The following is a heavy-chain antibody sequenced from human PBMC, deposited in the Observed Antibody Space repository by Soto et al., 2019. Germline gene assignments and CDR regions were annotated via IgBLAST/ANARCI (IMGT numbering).Heavy chain of an antibody. Sequence: QVQLVESGGGVVQPGRSLRLSCAASGFTFSNYGMHWVRQAPGKGLEWVTTISSDGNDKYYADSVKGRFTISRDNSKNPLELQMNGLRAEETAVYYCAKGSMSAHPLLDHWGQGTLVTVSS. CDR1: GFTFSNYG. J-gene: IGHJ4*02. V-gene: IGHV3-30*18. CDR3: AKGSMSAHPLLDH. D-gene: IGHD6-6*01. CDR2: ISSDGNDK.